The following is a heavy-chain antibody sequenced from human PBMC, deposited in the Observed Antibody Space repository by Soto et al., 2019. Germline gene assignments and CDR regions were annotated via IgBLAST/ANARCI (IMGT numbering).Heavy chain of an antibody. V-gene: IGHV1-46*01. J-gene: IGHJ6*02. D-gene: IGHD3-10*01. CDR2: INPSGGST. CDR1: GYTFTSYY. Sequence: GDSVRTSCRTSGYTFTSYYMHWVRQAPGQGLEWMGIINPSGGSTSYAQKFQGRVTMTRDTSTSTVYMELSSLRSEDTAVYYCARDSNGSRSYYITTYYYYGMDVWGQGTTVTVSS. CDR3: ARDSNGSRSYYITTYYYYGMDV.